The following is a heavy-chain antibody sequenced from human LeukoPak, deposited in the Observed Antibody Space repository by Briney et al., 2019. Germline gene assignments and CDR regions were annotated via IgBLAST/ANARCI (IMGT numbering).Heavy chain of an antibody. J-gene: IGHJ4*02. Sequence: PGGSLRLSCAASGFGFSTYGMHWVRQAPGAGLEWVAFIRYDGSNKYYADSVKARFTISRDNSKNTLYLQMNSLRGEDTAVYYCAKDGDGSGSYYFYIDYWGQGTLVTVSS. CDR3: AKDGDGSGSYYFYIDY. CDR1: GFGFSTYG. V-gene: IGHV3-30*02. D-gene: IGHD3-10*01. CDR2: IRYDGSNK.